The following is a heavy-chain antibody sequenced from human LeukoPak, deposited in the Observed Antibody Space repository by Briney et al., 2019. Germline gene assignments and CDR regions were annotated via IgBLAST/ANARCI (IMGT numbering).Heavy chain of an antibody. J-gene: IGHJ4*02. Sequence: GRSLRLSCAASGFTFSSYAMHWVRQAPGKGLEWVAVISYDGSNKYYADSVKGRFTISRDNSKNTLYLQMNSLRAEDTAVYYCASYVISGIYFDYWGQGTLVTVSS. D-gene: IGHD1-26*01. CDR2: ISYDGSNK. V-gene: IGHV3-30-3*01. CDR3: ASYVISGIYFDY. CDR1: GFTFSSYA.